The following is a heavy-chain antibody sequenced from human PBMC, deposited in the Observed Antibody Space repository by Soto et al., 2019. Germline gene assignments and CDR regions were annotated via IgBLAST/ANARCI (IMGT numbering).Heavy chain of an antibody. CDR1: GFTFSGSA. CDR3: TRRGEEGSSWYRGNREDYYYYGMDV. D-gene: IGHD6-13*01. Sequence: EVQLVESGGGLVQPGGSLKLSCAASGFTFSGSAMHWVRQASGKGLEWVGRIRSKANSYATAYAASVKGRFTISRDDSKNTAYLQMNSLKTEDTAVYYCTRRGEEGSSWYRGNREDYYYYGMDVW. J-gene: IGHJ6*01. CDR2: IRSKANSYAT. V-gene: IGHV3-73*02.